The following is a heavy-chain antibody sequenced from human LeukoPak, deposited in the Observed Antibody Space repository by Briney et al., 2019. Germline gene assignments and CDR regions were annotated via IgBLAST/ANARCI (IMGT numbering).Heavy chain of an antibody. Sequence: ASVKVSCKASGGTFSSYAINWVRQATGQGLEWMGWMNPNSGNTGYAQKFQGRVTITRNTSISTAYMELSSLRSEDTAVYYCAITSDDAFDIWGQGTMVTVSS. CDR2: MNPNSGNT. J-gene: IGHJ3*02. V-gene: IGHV1-8*03. CDR3: AITSDDAFDI. D-gene: IGHD1-14*01. CDR1: GGTFSSYA.